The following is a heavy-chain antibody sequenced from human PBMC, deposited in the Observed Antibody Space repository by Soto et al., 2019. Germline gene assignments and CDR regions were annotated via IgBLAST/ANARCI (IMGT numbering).Heavy chain of an antibody. CDR3: ARSAIPRGGWFRP. CDR1: DDSLSTYY. V-gene: IGHV4-4*07. J-gene: IGHJ5*02. Sequence: SETLSLTCNVSDDSLSTYYWSWIRQPAGKGLEWIGRIYASGSTNYNPSLKGRVSMSVDTSKKQFSLRMISVTAADTDMYYCARSAIPRGGWFRPWGQGVLVTVSS. D-gene: IGHD2-21*01. CDR2: IYASGST.